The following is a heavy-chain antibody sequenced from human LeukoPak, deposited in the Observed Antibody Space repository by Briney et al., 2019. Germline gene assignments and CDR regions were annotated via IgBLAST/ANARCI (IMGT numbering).Heavy chain of an antibody. CDR1: GFTFSSYD. Sequence: QPGGSLRLSCAVSGFTFSSYDMYWVRQAPGKGLEWVTFIRFDGSTKYYINTVEGRFTISRNNSKNTLFLQLTNLRPEDTAIYYCAKVGGPYSSAWYVDYWGQGTLVTVSS. D-gene: IGHD6-25*01. CDR3: AKVGGPYSSAWYVDY. CDR2: IRFDGSTK. V-gene: IGHV3-30*02. J-gene: IGHJ4*02.